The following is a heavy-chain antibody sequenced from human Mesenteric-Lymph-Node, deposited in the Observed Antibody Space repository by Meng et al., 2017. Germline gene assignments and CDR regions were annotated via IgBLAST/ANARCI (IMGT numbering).Heavy chain of an antibody. CDR1: GFTFDDYA. CDR2: INWNGGST. Sequence: GGSLRLSCAASGFTFDDYAMHWVRQAPGKGLEWVSGINWNGGSTGYADSVKGRFTISRDNAKNSLYLQMNSLRAEDTAVYYCARGYYYDSSGYQSVWGQGTMVTVSS. D-gene: IGHD3-22*01. CDR3: ARGYYYDSSGYQSV. V-gene: IGHV3-20*04. J-gene: IGHJ3*01.